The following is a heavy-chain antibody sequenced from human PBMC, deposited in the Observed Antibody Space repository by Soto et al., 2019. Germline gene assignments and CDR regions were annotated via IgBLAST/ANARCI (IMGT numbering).Heavy chain of an antibody. J-gene: IGHJ4*02. Sequence: SETLSLTCTVSCSSISSSGYYWGWIRQPPGKGLEWIGCFESGVNTYYNASLKSRVTISVDTSKNQFSLKLSSVTAADTAIYYCARQESSGWYRFDYWGPGTLVTVS. D-gene: IGHD6-19*01. CDR1: CSSISSSGYY. CDR3: ARQESSGWYRFDY. CDR2: FESGVNT. V-gene: IGHV4-39*01.